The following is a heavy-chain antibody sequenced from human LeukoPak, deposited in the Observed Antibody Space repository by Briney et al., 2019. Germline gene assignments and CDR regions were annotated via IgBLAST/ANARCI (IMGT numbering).Heavy chain of an antibody. V-gene: IGHV3-53*01. Sequence: GGSLRLSCAASGFIVSGDFMSWVRQAPGKGLEWVSVIYSDGSTYYADSVKGRFTISRDNSKNTLYLQMNSLRAEDTAVYYCAKDEGITGTTNDYWGQGTLVTVSS. CDR2: IYSDGST. CDR3: AKDEGITGTTNDY. CDR1: GFIVSGDF. D-gene: IGHD1-20*01. J-gene: IGHJ4*02.